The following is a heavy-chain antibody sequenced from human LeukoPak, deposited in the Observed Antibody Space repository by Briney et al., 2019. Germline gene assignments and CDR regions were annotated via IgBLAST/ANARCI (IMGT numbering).Heavy chain of an antibody. J-gene: IGHJ4*02. CDR1: GGSISSYY. Sequence: SETLSLTCSVSGGSISSYYWSWIRQPPGKGLEWIGYIYSSGRTNYNPSLKSRVTISVDTSKNQVSLKLSSVTTADTAVYYCARGRTECCGGGRCFAKEYWGQGTLVTVSS. CDR3: ARGRTECCGGGRCFAKEY. V-gene: IGHV4-59*01. D-gene: IGHD2-15*01. CDR2: IYSSGRT.